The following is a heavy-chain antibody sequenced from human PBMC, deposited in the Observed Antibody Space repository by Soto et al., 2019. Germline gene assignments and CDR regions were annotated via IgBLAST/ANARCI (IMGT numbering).Heavy chain of an antibody. J-gene: IGHJ6*02. CDR1: GGSISSGGYY. CDR3: ARDNLYYYGSGSYYSSQVYYYYGMDV. CDR2: MYYSGST. Sequence: SETLSLTCTVSGGSISSGGYYWSWIRQHPGKGLEWIGYMYYSGSTYYNPSLKSRVTISVDTSKNQFSLKLSSVTAADTAVYYCARDNLYYYGSGSYYSSQVYYYYGMDVWGQGTTVTVSS. D-gene: IGHD3-10*01. V-gene: IGHV4-31*03.